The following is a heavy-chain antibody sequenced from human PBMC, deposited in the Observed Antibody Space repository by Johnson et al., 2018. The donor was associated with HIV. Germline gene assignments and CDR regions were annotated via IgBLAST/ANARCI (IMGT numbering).Heavy chain of an antibody. D-gene: IGHD6-13*01. CDR2: ISWNSGSI. V-gene: IGHV3-9*01. CDR1: GFTFDDYA. Sequence: LVESGGGLVQPGRSLRLSCAASGFTFDDYAMHWVRQAPGKGLEWVSGISWNSGSIGYADSVKGRFTISRDNAKNSLYLQMNSLRAEDTAVYYCAKDHAAAEGSEGAFDIWGQGTMVTVSS. J-gene: IGHJ3*02. CDR3: AKDHAAAEGSEGAFDI.